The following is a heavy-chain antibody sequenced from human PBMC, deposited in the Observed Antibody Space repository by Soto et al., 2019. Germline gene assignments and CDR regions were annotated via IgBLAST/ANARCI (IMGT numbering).Heavy chain of an antibody. CDR2: ISFDGGSQ. V-gene: IGHV3-30*18. D-gene: IGHD6-13*01. J-gene: IGHJ5*02. Sequence: QVQLVESGGGVVQPGRSLRLSCAASGFDFNTYGLHWVRQARGKGLEWVAAISFDGGSQYYADSVKGRFTISRDKSNSTLYLQMNSLGAEDTATYFCAKDSSVTAAGSGGWFDPWGPGTLVIVSS. CDR3: AKDSSVTAAGSGGWFDP. CDR1: GFDFNTYG.